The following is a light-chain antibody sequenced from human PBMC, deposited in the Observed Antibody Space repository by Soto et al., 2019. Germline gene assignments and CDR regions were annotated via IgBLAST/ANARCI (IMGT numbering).Light chain of an antibody. CDR3: QQYGSSPYT. Sequence: EIVLTQSPGTLSLSPGERATLSCRVSQSVSSSYLAWYQQKPGQAPRLLIYGASGRATGIPDRFSGSGSGTDFTLTISRLEPEDFAVYYCQQYGSSPYTFGQGTKLEIK. CDR1: QSVSSSY. V-gene: IGKV3-20*01. CDR2: GAS. J-gene: IGKJ2*01.